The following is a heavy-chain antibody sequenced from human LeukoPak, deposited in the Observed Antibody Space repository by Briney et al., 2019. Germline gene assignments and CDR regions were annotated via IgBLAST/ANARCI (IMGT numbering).Heavy chain of an antibody. J-gene: IGHJ5*02. CDR1: GYTFTNSY. V-gene: IGHV1-2*02. Sequence: GASVKVSCMASGYTFTNSYMHWVRQAPGQGLEWVGWINLNNGGTNHAQKFQGRVTMTSGTSIRTAHMEVNSLRFDDTAVYYCARTAGGSGRWGDNWFDPWGQGTLVTVSS. CDR3: ARTAGGSGRWGDNWFDP. CDR2: INLNNGGT. D-gene: IGHD3-10*01.